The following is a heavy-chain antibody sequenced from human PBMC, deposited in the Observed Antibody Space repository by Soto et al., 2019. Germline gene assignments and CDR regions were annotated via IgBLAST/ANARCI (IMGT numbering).Heavy chain of an antibody. V-gene: IGHV4-59*08. CDR2: IYYSGST. D-gene: IGHD1-1*01. CDR3: ARRYGYSFDY. J-gene: IGHJ4*02. CDR1: GGSISSYY. Sequence: QVQLQESGPGLVKPSETLSLTCTVSGGSISSYYWSWIRQPPGKGLEWIGYIYYSGSTNYNPSLKGRPTISVDTSKNQFSLKLSSVTAADTAVYYCARRYGYSFDYWGQGTLVTVSS.